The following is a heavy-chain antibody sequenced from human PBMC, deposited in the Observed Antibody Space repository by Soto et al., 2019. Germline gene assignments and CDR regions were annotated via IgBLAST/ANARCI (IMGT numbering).Heavy chain of an antibody. CDR1: GGSISSGGYS. CDR2: IYHSGST. Sequence: QLQLQESGSGLVKPSQTLSLTCAVSGGSISSGGYSWSWLRQPPGKGLEWIGYIYHSGSTYYNPSLKSRVTIAVDRSKNQFSLKLSSVTAADTAVYYCASQGDYDSSGYYLDYWGQGTLVTVSS. V-gene: IGHV4-30-2*01. CDR3: ASQGDYDSSGYYLDY. D-gene: IGHD3-22*01. J-gene: IGHJ4*02.